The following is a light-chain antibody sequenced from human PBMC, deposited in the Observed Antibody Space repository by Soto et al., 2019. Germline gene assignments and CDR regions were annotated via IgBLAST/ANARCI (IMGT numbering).Light chain of an antibody. V-gene: IGLV1-40*01. CDR3: QSYDSSLSGWV. Sequence: QSVLTQPPSVSGAPGQRVTISCTGSSSNIGAGYDVHWYLQLPGTAPKLLIYGNGNRPSGVPDRFSGSKSGTSASLAITGLQAEDETDYYCQSYDSSLSGWVFGGGTKLTVL. CDR2: GNG. CDR1: SSNIGAGYD. J-gene: IGLJ3*02.